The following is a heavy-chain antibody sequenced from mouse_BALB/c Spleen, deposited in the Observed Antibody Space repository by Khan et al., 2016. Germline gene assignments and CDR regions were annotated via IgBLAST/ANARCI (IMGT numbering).Heavy chain of an antibody. D-gene: IGHD2-2*01. CDR1: GFNIKDTY. J-gene: IGHJ2*01. CDR3: ASLYYGYDGY. Sequence: VQPKQSGAELVKPGASVKLSCTASGFNIKDTYMHWVKQRPEQGLEWIGRIDPANGNTKYDPKFQGKATITADTSSNTAYLQLSSLTSEDTAVYYCASLYYGYDGYWGQGTTLTVSS. V-gene: IGHV14-3*02. CDR2: IDPANGNT.